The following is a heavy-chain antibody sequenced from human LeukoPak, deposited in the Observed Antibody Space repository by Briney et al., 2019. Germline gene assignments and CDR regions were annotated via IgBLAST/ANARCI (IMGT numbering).Heavy chain of an antibody. CDR2: IYYSGST. D-gene: IGHD4-11*01. V-gene: IGHV4-39*07. CDR3: ARDFPTPVTYSKGDFDY. CDR1: GGSISSSSYY. Sequence: SETLSLTCAVSGGSISSSSYYWGWIRQPPGKGLEWIGSIYYSGSTYYNPSLKSRVTISVDTSKNQFSLKLSSVTAADTAVYYCARDFPTPVTYSKGDFDYWGQGTLVTVSS. J-gene: IGHJ4*02.